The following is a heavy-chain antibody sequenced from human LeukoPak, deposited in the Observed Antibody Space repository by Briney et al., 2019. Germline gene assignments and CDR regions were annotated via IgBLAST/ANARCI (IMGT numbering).Heavy chain of an antibody. CDR1: GYTFTSYG. D-gene: IGHD1-26*01. J-gene: IGHJ4*02. V-gene: IGHV1-18*01. Sequence: VASVKVSCKASGYTFTSYGISWVRQAPGQGLEWMGWISAYNGNTNYAQKLQGRVTMTTDTSTSTAYMELRSLRSDDTAVYYCARVELVEGMWYFDYWGQGTLVTVSS. CDR3: ARVELVEGMWYFDY. CDR2: ISAYNGNT.